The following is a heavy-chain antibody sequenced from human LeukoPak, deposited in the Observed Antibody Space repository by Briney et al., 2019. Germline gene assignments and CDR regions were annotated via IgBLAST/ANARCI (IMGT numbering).Heavy chain of an antibody. CDR3: EREGQVVGRTMSDY. D-gene: IGHD1-26*01. CDR1: GGSISSSSYY. CDR2: IYYSGST. V-gene: IGHV4-39*07. J-gene: IGHJ4*02. Sequence: SETLSLTCTISGGSISSSSYYWGWIRQPPGKGLEWLGRIYYSGSTYFNLSLKSRVTISVDPSMNQFSLRLSSVTTADTAVYYCEREGQVVGRTMSDYWGQGTLVTVSS.